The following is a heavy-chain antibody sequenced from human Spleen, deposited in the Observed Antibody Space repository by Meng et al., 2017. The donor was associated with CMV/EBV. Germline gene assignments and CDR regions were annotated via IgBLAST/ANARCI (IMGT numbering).Heavy chain of an antibody. Sequence: GSCSGYNWSWIRQPPGKELEWIGEINHSGSNNYNPSLKSRVTISVDTSKNQFSLKLSSVTAADTAVYYCARVSKRYCSSTSCYRADYWGQGTLVTVSS. CDR1: GSCSGYN. CDR2: INHSGSN. V-gene: IGHV4-34*01. CDR3: ARVSKRYCSSTSCYRADY. J-gene: IGHJ4*02. D-gene: IGHD2-2*02.